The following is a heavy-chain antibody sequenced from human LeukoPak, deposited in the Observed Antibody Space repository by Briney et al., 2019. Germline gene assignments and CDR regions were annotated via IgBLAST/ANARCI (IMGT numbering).Heavy chain of an antibody. CDR1: GGSVSSGSYY. D-gene: IGHD6-25*01. CDR2: TYYSGST. V-gene: IGHV4-61*01. Sequence: SETLSLTCTVSGGSVSSGSYYWSWIRQPPGKGLEWIGYTYYSGSTNYNPSLKSRVTISVDRSKNQFSLKLSSVTAADTAVYYCAREGAAGLDYWGQGTLVTVSS. CDR3: AREGAAGLDY. J-gene: IGHJ4*02.